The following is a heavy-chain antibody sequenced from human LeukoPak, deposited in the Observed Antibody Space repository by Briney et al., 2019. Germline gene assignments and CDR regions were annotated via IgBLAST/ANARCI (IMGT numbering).Heavy chain of an antibody. V-gene: IGHV1-69*05. Sequence: GASAKVSCKASGGTFSSYAISWVRQAPGQGLEWMGGIIPIFGTANYAQKFQGRVTITTDESTSTAYMELSSLRSEDTAVYYCARGRAEDYDFWSGYSPLAYWGQGTLVTVSS. CDR2: IIPIFGTA. CDR3: ARGRAEDYDFWSGYSPLAY. CDR1: GGTFSSYA. J-gene: IGHJ4*02. D-gene: IGHD3-3*01.